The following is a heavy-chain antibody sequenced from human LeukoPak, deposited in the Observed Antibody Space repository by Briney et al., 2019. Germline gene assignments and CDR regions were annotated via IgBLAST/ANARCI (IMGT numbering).Heavy chain of an antibody. CDR1: GGSFSSSRYY. CDR2: FYYSGST. Sequence: SETLSLTCTVSGGSFSSSRYYWVWIRQPPGKGLEWIGCFYYSGSTYYSPSLKSRVTISVDTSKNQFSLKLSSVTAADTAVYYCARGGSIFGVVIRRNWFDPWGQGTLVTVSS. D-gene: IGHD3-3*01. J-gene: IGHJ5*02. V-gene: IGHV4-39*07. CDR3: ARGGSIFGVVIRRNWFDP.